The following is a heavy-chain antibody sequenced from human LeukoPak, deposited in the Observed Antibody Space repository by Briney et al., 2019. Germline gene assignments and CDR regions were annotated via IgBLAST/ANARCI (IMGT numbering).Heavy chain of an antibody. J-gene: IGHJ5*02. CDR3: AMQVGIYGDYNNWFDP. Sequence: SETLSLTCTVSGGSINNYYWNWVRQPPGKELEWIGNVDYSGSTRYNPSLKSRATMSLDSSKNQFSLRLTSVTAADMAVYYCAMQVGIYGDYNNWFDPWGQGTLVIVSS. CDR2: VDYSGST. CDR1: GGSINNYY. V-gene: IGHV4-59*08. D-gene: IGHD4-17*01.